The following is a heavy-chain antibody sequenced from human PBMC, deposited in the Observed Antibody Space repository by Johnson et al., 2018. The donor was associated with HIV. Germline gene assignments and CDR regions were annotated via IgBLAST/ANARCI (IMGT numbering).Heavy chain of an antibody. Sequence: QVQLVESGGGVVQPGRSLRLSCAASGFTFSSYAMHWVRQAPGKGLEWAAVISFDGSNKYFADSVKGRFTISRDNARNTLLLQMHSLRAEETAVYYCASAYTANIWGQGTKVTVSS. V-gene: IGHV3-30*04. CDR2: ISFDGSNK. CDR1: GFTFSSYA. J-gene: IGHJ3*02. D-gene: IGHD2-21*01. CDR3: ASAYTANI.